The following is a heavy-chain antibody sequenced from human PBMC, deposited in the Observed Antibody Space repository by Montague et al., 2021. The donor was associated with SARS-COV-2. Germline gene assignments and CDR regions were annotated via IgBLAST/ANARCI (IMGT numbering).Heavy chain of an antibody. CDR3: ARRGGGEVFARFMYWYFDV. D-gene: IGHD2-21*01. CDR2: IYYSGSVTT. V-gene: IGHV4-59*13. CDR1: GGSINNYY. Sequence: SETLSLTCSVSGGSINNYYWGWVRQSPGKGLEWIGYIYYSGSVTTSYNPSLKSRVSISVDTWKNQFSLKLTSVTAADTAVYYCARRGGGEVFARFMYWYFDVWSRGSLVTDSS. J-gene: IGHJ2*01.